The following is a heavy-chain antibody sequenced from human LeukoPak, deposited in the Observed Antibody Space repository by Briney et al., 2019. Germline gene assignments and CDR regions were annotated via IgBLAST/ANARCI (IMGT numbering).Heavy chain of an antibody. V-gene: IGHV1-69*01. D-gene: IGHD1-1*01. Sequence: SAKVSCKASGGTFSSYAISWVRQAPGQGLEWMGGIIPIFGTANYAQKFQGRVTITADESTSTAYMELSSLRSEDTAVYYCARDGRATGGFGYWGQGTLVTVSS. CDR2: IIPIFGTA. CDR3: ARDGRATGGFGY. CDR1: GGTFSSYA. J-gene: IGHJ4*02.